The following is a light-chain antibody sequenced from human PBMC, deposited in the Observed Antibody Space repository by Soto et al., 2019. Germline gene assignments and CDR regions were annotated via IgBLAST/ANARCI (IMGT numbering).Light chain of an antibody. CDR1: QNIRNL. CDR3: QQYNTYAT. Sequence: QLTQSPSSLSASVGDRVTITCRASQNIRNLLAWYQQKPGKASKPLIYDASTLKTGVPSRFSGSGSGSEFNFTITGLQPDDFATYFCQQYNTYATFGQGTRLEIK. CDR2: DAS. V-gene: IGKV1-5*01. J-gene: IGKJ5*01.